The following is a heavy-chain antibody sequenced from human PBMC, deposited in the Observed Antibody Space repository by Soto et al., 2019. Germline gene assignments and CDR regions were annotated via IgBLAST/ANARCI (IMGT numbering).Heavy chain of an antibody. J-gene: IGHJ6*02. Sequence: SETLSLTCAVYGGSFSGYYWSWIRQPPGKGLEWIGEINHSGSTNYNPSLKSRVTISVDTSKNQFSLKLSSVTAADTAVYYCATLPSAAGTSVGNFSYYYGMDVWGQGTTVTVS. CDR3: ATLPSAAGTSVGNFSYYYGMDV. D-gene: IGHD6-13*01. CDR1: GGSFSGYY. V-gene: IGHV4-34*01. CDR2: INHSGST.